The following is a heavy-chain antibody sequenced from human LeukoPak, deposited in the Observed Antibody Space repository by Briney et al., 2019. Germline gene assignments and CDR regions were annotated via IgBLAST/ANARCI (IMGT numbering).Heavy chain of an antibody. D-gene: IGHD1-26*01. Sequence: ASVKVSCKASEDTFTGYYIHWVRQAPEQGLEWMGRINPNSGGTNHAQKFQGRVTMTRDTSISTAYMELSSLRSEDTAVYYCARDASIEGFDPWGQGTLVTVSS. CDR3: ARDASIEGFDP. J-gene: IGHJ5*02. V-gene: IGHV1-2*06. CDR2: INPNSGGT. CDR1: EDTFTGYY.